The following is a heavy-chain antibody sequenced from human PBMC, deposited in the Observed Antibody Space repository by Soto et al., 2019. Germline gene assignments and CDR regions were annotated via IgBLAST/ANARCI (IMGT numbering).Heavy chain of an antibody. CDR3: AGGGTRNYYYYYSMDV. J-gene: IGHJ6*02. D-gene: IGHD1-1*01. Sequence: ASVKVSCKASGFTFTASAVQWVRQARGQRLEWIGWIVVGSGKTNYAENFRERVTITRDTSTSTAYMEVTGLRSEDTAVYYCAGGGTRNYYYYYSMDVWGQGTTVTVSS. CDR2: IVVGSGKT. CDR1: GFTFTASA. V-gene: IGHV1-58*01.